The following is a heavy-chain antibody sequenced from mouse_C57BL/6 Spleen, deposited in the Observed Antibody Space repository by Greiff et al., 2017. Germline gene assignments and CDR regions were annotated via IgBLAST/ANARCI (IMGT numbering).Heavy chain of an antibody. D-gene: IGHD1-1*01. CDR3: ARSGYYGSSYAMDY. CDR1: GYTFTSYG. Sequence: QVQLKQSGAELARPGASVKLSCEASGYTFTSYGISWVKQRTGQGLEWIGEIYPRSGNTYYNEKFKGKATLTADKSSSTAYMELRSLTSEDSAVYFCARSGYYGSSYAMDYWGQGTSVTVSS. CDR2: IYPRSGNT. J-gene: IGHJ4*01. V-gene: IGHV1-81*01.